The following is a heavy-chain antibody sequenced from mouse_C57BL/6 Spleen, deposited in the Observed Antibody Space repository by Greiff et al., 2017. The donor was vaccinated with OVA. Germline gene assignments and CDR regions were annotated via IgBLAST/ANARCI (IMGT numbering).Heavy chain of an antibody. J-gene: IGHJ4*01. D-gene: IGHD2-3*01. V-gene: IGHV1-82*01. Sequence: QVQLQQSGPELVKPGASVKISCKASGYAFSSSWMNWVKQRPGKGLEWIGRIYPGDGDTNYNGKFKGKATLTADKSSSTAYMQLSSLTSEDSAVYFCARFDGYYDYYAMDYWGQGTSVTVSS. CDR1: GYAFSSSW. CDR2: IYPGDGDT. CDR3: ARFDGYYDYYAMDY.